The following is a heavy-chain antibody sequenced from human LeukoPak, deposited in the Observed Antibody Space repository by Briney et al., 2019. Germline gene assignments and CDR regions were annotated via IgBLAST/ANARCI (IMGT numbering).Heavy chain of an antibody. CDR3: ARDIYGSGPPVGDAIDY. CDR1: GFTFSSYG. V-gene: IGHV3-21*01. D-gene: IGHD3-10*01. J-gene: IGHJ4*02. Sequence: GGSLRLSCAASGFTFSSYGMSWVRQAPGKGLEWVSAISSSGSNIYYADSVKGRFTISRDNAKNSLYLQVNSLRAEDTAVYYCARDIYGSGPPVGDAIDYWGQGTLVTVSS. CDR2: ISSSGSNI.